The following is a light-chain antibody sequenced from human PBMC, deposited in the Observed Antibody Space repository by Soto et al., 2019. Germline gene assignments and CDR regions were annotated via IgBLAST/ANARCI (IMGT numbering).Light chain of an antibody. Sequence: EIVMTQSPATLSVSPGERATLSCRASQSVNSKLAWLQQKPGQALRLLIYGASTRASGIPARFSGSGSGTEFTLTISSLQSEDFAVYYRQQYSEFYTFGQGTKLEIK. CDR3: QQYSEFYT. CDR2: GAS. J-gene: IGKJ2*01. V-gene: IGKV3D-15*01. CDR1: QSVNSK.